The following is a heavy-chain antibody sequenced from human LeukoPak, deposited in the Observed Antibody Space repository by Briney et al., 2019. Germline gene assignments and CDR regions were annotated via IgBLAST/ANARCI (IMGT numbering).Heavy chain of an antibody. CDR1: GYSFTSYW. CDR2: IYPGDSDA. J-gene: IGHJ3*02. Sequence: GESLKISCKGSGYSFTSYWIGWVRQMPGKGLEWMGIIYPGDSDARYSPSFQGQVTISADKSISTAYLQWSSLKASDTAMYYCASQMTELNDAFDIWGQGTMVTVSS. D-gene: IGHD1-1*01. V-gene: IGHV5-51*01. CDR3: ASQMTELNDAFDI.